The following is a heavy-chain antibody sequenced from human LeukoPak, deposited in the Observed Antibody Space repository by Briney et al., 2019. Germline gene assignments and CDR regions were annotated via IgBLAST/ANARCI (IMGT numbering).Heavy chain of an antibody. CDR1: GISVRGSY. D-gene: IGHD6-13*01. Sequence: GGSLRLSCEVSGISVRGSYMSWVRQAPGKGLEWVSVIYSGDRTYYAESVRGRFTISRDTSKNTLYLQMNNLRADDTARYYCTRDLTGTTWSENDYWGQGTLVTISS. J-gene: IGHJ4*02. V-gene: IGHV3-53*01. CDR2: IYSGDRT. CDR3: TRDLTGTTWSENDY.